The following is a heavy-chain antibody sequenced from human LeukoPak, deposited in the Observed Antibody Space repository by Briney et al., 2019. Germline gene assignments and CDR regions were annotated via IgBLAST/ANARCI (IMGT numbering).Heavy chain of an antibody. CDR2: INYSGTT. V-gene: IGHV4-59*01. Sequence: PSETLSLTCTVSGGSITSYHWSWIRQSPGKGLEWIGYINYSGTTNYNPSLKSRATMSVDTSKKQFSLRLISVTAADTAVYYCVSGRWSGYYFDTWGQGTRVTVSS. CDR3: VSGRWSGYYFDT. CDR1: GGSITSYH. J-gene: IGHJ4*02. D-gene: IGHD3-3*01.